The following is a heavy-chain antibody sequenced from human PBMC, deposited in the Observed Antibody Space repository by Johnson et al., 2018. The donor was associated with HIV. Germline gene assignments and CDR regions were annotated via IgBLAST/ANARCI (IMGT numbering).Heavy chain of an antibody. V-gene: IGHV3-66*01. Sequence: VQLVESGGGLVQPGGSLRLSCAASGLTVSNNYMSWVRQAPGRGLEWVSVIYSGGTTYYADSVKGRFIISRDNAKNSLYLQMNSLRAEDTAVYYCARAAPNAFDIWGQGTMVTVSS. CDR2: IYSGGTT. J-gene: IGHJ3*02. CDR1: GLTVSNNY. D-gene: IGHD6-6*01. CDR3: ARAAPNAFDI.